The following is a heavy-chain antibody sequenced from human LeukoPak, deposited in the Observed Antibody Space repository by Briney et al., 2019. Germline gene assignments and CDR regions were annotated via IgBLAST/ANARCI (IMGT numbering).Heavy chain of an antibody. CDR3: ARGVLSAAAHLTKYYFDY. V-gene: IGHV4-59*01. D-gene: IGHD3-10*01. J-gene: IGHJ4*02. Sequence: PSETLSLTCTVSGGSISSYYWSWIRQPPGKGLEWIGYIYYSGSTNYNPSLKSRVTISVDTSKNQFSLKLSSVTAADTAVYYCARGVLSAAAHLTKYYFDYWGQGTLVTVSS. CDR2: IYYSGST. CDR1: GGSISSYY.